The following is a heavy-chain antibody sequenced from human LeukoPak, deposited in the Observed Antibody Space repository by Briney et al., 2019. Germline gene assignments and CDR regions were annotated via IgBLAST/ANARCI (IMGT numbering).Heavy chain of an antibody. D-gene: IGHD6-13*01. Sequence: PSETLSLTCTISGGSISSYCWSWVRQPPGKGLEWIGFVYYTGSTNYSPSLKSRVTISVDTSKNQFSLKLRSVTAADTAVYYCARISSSNWYNERGAFDVWGQGTMVTVSS. V-gene: IGHV4-59*01. CDR1: GGSISSYC. J-gene: IGHJ3*01. CDR2: VYYTGST. CDR3: ARISSSNWYNERGAFDV.